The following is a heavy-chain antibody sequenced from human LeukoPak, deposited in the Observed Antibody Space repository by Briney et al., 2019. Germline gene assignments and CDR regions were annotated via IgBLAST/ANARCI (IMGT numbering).Heavy chain of an antibody. V-gene: IGHV3-23*01. CDR1: GFTFSSYA. CDR2: ISGSGSST. J-gene: IGHJ4*02. CDR3: AKDSGYYYKSFDY. D-gene: IGHD3-22*01. Sequence: PGGSLRLSCAASGFTFSSYAMSWVRQAPGKGLGLVSTISGSGSSTYYADSGQGRFTISRDNSKNTLYLQMNSLRAEDTAVYYCAKDSGYYYKSFDYWGQGTLVTVSS.